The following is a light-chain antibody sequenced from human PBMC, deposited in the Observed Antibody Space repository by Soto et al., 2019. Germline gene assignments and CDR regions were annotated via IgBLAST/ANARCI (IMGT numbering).Light chain of an antibody. CDR1: SSDVGAYNY. CDR2: DVS. CDR3: GSYTTSRSVV. J-gene: IGLJ2*01. V-gene: IGLV2-14*01. Sequence: QSLLTQPASVSGSPGQSIAISCTGTSSDVGAYNYVSWYQQHPGKAPKLVIYDVSNRPSGVSNRFSGSKSGNTASLTISGLQAEDEADYYCGSYTTSRSVVFGGGTKLTVL.